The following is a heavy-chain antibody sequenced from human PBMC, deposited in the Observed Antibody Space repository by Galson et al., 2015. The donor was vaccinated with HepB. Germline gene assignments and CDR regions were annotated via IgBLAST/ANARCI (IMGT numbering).Heavy chain of an antibody. CDR2: ISSSTSPM. V-gene: IGHV3-11*01. J-gene: IGHJ2*01. CDR1: GFTFSDSY. D-gene: IGHD6-13*01. Sequence: SLRLSCAASGFTFSDSYMSWIRQAPGKGLEWVSCISSSTSPMYYADSVRGRFTISRDNARNSLYLQMNSLRADDTAAYYCATYSGYNSNWYDMRGYFDLWGRGTLVTVSS. CDR3: ATYSGYNSNWYDMRGYFDL.